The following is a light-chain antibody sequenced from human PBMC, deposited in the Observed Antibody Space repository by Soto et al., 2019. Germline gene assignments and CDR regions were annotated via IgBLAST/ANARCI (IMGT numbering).Light chain of an antibody. Sequence: DIQMTQSPSSLSASVGDRVTITCRASQSISSYLNWYQQKPGKAPKLLIYAASSLQSGVPSRFISSGSGTDFTLNISSLQPEDFATYYCQQSYSTPNTFGPGTKVDIK. CDR1: QSISSY. CDR3: QQSYSTPNT. J-gene: IGKJ3*01. V-gene: IGKV1-39*01. CDR2: AAS.